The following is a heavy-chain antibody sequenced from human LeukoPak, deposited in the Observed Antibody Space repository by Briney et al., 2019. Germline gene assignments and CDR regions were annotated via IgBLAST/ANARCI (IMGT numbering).Heavy chain of an antibody. CDR3: ARGYTGIVGATTKFDP. V-gene: IGHV3-20*04. Sequence: GGSLRLSCAASGFTFDDYGMSWVRQAPGKGLEWVSGINWNGGSTSYADSVKGRFTISRDNAKNSLYLQMNSLRAEDTALYYCARGYTGIVGATTKFDPWGQGTLVTVSS. D-gene: IGHD1-26*01. CDR1: GFTFDDYG. CDR2: INWNGGST. J-gene: IGHJ5*02.